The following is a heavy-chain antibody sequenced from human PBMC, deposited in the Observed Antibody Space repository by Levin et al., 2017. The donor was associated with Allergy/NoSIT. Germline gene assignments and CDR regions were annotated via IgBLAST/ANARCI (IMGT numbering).Heavy chain of an antibody. D-gene: IGHD6-13*01. Sequence: GESLKISCAASGFTFSDHYMDWVRQAPGKGLEWVGRTRNRANSYTTEYAASVKGRFTISRDDSKNSLYLQMNSLKTEDTAVYYCARVYSSSWSGSYFDCWGQGTLVTVSS. CDR3: ARVYSSSWSGSYFDC. J-gene: IGHJ4*02. CDR1: GFTFSDHY. V-gene: IGHV3-72*01. CDR2: TRNRANSYTT.